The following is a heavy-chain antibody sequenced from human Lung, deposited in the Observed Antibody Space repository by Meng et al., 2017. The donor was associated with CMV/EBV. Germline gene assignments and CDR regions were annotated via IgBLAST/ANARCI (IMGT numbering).Heavy chain of an antibody. CDR1: GYTFTAYY. Sequence: ASXXVSXKASGYTFTAYYIHWVRQAPGQGLEWMGWMNPNSGDTFYAQKFQGRVTMTRDTSITTAYMELSRLTSDDTAVFYCASGTDSVINYDYFYGLDAWXQGTXVTVSS. CDR2: MNPNSGDT. V-gene: IGHV1-2*02. D-gene: IGHD3-10*01. CDR3: ASGTDSVINYDYFYGLDA. J-gene: IGHJ6*02.